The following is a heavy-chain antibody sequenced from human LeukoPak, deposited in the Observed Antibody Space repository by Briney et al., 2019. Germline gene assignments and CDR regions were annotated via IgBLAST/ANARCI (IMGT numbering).Heavy chain of an antibody. D-gene: IGHD2-21*02. J-gene: IGHJ4*02. V-gene: IGHV4-39*01. CDR2: IYYTGIA. CDR1: DGSITRSSYY. CDR3: ARLRVTTGFDY. Sequence: SETLSLTCTDSDGSITRSSYYWGWIRQTPGEGLDWIGSIYYTGIAYYNPSLQGRVTMSVDTSKNQFSLKLNSVTVADTAVYYCARLRVTTGFDYWDQGIPVTVSS.